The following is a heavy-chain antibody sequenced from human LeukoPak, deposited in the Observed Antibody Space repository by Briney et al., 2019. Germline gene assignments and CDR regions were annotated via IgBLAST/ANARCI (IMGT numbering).Heavy chain of an antibody. Sequence: SVKVSCKASGGTFSSYAISWVRQAPGRGLEWMGSIIPILGIANYAQKFQGRVTITADKSTSTAYMELSSLRSEDTAVYYCARAKCVLRYFAAFDIWGQGTMVTVSS. CDR1: GGTFSSYA. D-gene: IGHD3-9*01. V-gene: IGHV1-69*04. J-gene: IGHJ3*02. CDR2: IIPILGIA. CDR3: ARAKCVLRYFAAFDI.